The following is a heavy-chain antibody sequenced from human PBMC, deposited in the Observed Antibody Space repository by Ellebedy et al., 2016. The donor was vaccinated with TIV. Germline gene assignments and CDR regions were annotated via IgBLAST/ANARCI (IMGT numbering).Heavy chain of an antibody. Sequence: GESLKISCAASGFTFSNYAFYWVRQAPDKGLEWVAVISYDGSEKYYADSVKGRFTISRDNSKDTVYLQMNSLRAEDTAVYYCAKDSRPANYYYGMDVWGQGTTVTVSS. J-gene: IGHJ6*02. V-gene: IGHV3-30-3*01. CDR1: GFTFSNYA. CDR3: AKDSRPANYYYGMDV. CDR2: ISYDGSEK.